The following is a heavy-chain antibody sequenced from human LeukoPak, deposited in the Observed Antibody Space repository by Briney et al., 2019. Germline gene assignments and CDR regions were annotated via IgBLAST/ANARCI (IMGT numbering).Heavy chain of an antibody. Sequence: PGGSLRLSCAASGFSVSNYYMSWVRQPPGKGLEWVSVMYTGGGRYYGDSVKGRFTISRDNSKNTVFLQMNSLRVEDTALYYSTRGQSYCGADCYSDWGQGTLVTVSS. CDR3: TRGQSYCGADCYSD. CDR1: GFSVSNYY. D-gene: IGHD2-21*02. V-gene: IGHV3-66*01. CDR2: MYTGGGR. J-gene: IGHJ4*02.